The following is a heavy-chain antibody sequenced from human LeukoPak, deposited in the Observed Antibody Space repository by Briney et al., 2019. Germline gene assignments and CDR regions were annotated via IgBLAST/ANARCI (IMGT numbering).Heavy chain of an antibody. CDR2: ISGSGGST. J-gene: IGHJ3*02. D-gene: IGHD1-26*01. CDR1: GFTFSSYG. Sequence: PGGSLRLSCAASGFTFSSYGMSWVRQAPGKGLEWVSAISGSGGSTYYADSVKGRFTISRDNAKNSLYLQMNSLRAEDTAVYYCARGGGSYFVDAFDIWGQGTMVTVSS. CDR3: ARGGGSYFVDAFDI. V-gene: IGHV3-23*01.